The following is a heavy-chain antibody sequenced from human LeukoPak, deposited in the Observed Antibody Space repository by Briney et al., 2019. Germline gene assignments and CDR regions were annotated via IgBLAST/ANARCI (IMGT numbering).Heavy chain of an antibody. J-gene: IGHJ4*02. Sequence: GGSLRLSCAAAGFTFSSYWMSWVRQAPGKGLEWVADIKQDGSEKYYVDSVKGRFTISRDNAKNSLYLQMNSLRAEDTAVYYCARSLDGSGWFYYFDYWGQGTLVTVSS. V-gene: IGHV3-7*01. D-gene: IGHD6-19*01. CDR3: ARSLDGSGWFYYFDY. CDR1: GFTFSSYW. CDR2: IKQDGSEK.